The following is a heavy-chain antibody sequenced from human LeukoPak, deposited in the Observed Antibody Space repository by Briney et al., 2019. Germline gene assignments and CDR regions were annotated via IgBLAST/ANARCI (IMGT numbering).Heavy chain of an antibody. V-gene: IGHV3-30-3*01. J-gene: IGHJ4*02. CDR2: ISYDGSNK. Sequence: GGSLRLSCAASGFTFSSYAMHWVRQAPGKGLEWVAVISYDGSNKYYADSVKGRFTISRDNSKNTLYLQMNSLRAEDTAVYYCAPRAEWELLFFDYWGQGTLVTVSS. D-gene: IGHD1-26*01. CDR3: APRAEWELLFFDY. CDR1: GFTFSSYA.